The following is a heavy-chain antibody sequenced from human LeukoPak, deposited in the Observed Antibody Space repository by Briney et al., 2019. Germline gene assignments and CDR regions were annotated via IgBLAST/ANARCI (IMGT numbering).Heavy chain of an antibody. CDR2: IYYSGST. J-gene: IGHJ4*02. CDR3: ARHVKSPIGGLKIDY. CDR1: GGSISSYY. V-gene: IGHV4-59*01. Sequence: SETLSLTCTVSGGSISSYYWSWIRQPPGKGLEWIGYIYYSGSTNYNPSLKSRVTISVDTSKNQFSLKLSSVTAADTAVYYCARHVKSPIGGLKIDYWGQGTLVTVSS. D-gene: IGHD3-16*01.